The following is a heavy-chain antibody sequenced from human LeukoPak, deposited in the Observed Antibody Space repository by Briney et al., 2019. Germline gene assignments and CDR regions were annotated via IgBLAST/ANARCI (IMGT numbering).Heavy chain of an antibody. CDR3: ARDHPTATAMVGGDY. Sequence: GGSLRLSRAASGFTFSDYYMSSIRPAPGTGLEWVSYISSSSSSYTNYAASVKGRFTISRDNAKNSLYMQMDSLRAEGTAVYYCARDHPTATAMVGGDYWGQGTLVTVSS. V-gene: IGHV3-11*06. D-gene: IGHD5-18*01. CDR2: ISSSSSSYT. J-gene: IGHJ4*02. CDR1: GFTFSDYY.